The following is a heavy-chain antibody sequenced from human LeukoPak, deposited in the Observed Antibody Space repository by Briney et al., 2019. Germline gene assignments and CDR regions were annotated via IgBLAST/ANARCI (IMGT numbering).Heavy chain of an antibody. Sequence: ASVKVSCKASGYTFSNYGISWVRQAPGQGLEWMGWISAYNGNTNYAQKLQGRVTTTTDTSTSTAYMELRSPRSDDTAVYYCARNHYYDILTGYVTYGMDVWGQGTTVTVSS. D-gene: IGHD3-9*01. CDR2: ISAYNGNT. CDR1: GYTFSNYG. V-gene: IGHV1-18*01. CDR3: ARNHYYDILTGYVTYGMDV. J-gene: IGHJ6*02.